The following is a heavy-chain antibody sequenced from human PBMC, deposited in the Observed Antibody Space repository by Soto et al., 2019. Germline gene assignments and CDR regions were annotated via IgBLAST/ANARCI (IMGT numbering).Heavy chain of an antibody. CDR2: VSSDGSST. Sequence: EVQLVESGGGLVQPGESLRLSCAASGFTFSSYWMHWIRQAPWKGLVWVSRVSSDGSSTVYATSVKGRLTISSDNAKNTLYLQMNSLSDEDTAVYYCARGLPNYSSFDSWGQGTLVTVSS. CDR3: ARGLPNYSSFDS. J-gene: IGHJ4*02. V-gene: IGHV3-74*01. D-gene: IGHD4-4*01. CDR1: GFTFSSYW.